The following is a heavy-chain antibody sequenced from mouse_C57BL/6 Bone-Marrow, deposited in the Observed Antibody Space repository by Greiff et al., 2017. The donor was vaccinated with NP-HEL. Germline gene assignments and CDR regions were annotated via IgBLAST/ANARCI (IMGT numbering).Heavy chain of an antibody. CDR3: ARRDDYDRFAY. CDR1: GFTFSDYG. J-gene: IGHJ3*01. CDR2: ISNLAYSI. Sequence: EVYLVESGGGLVQPGGSLKLSCAASGFTFSDYGMAWVRQAPRKGPEWVAFISNLAYSIYYADTVTGRFTISRENAKNTLDLEMSSLRSEDTAMYYCARRDDYDRFAYWGQGTLVTVSA. V-gene: IGHV5-15*01. D-gene: IGHD2-4*01.